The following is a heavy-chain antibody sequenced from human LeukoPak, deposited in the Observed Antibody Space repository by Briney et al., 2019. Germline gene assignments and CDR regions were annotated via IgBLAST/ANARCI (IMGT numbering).Heavy chain of an antibody. Sequence: GGSLRLSCAASGLTFSNAWMNWVRQAPGKGLEWVGRIKSKPNGGTTDCAAPVEGRFTISRYDSKNTLYLQMNGVNTEDTVLYYCTTVGLYYSYIWGQGTMVTVSS. V-gene: IGHV3-15*01. CDR2: IKSKPNGGTT. D-gene: IGHD3-10*01. CDR3: TTVGLYYSYI. J-gene: IGHJ3*02. CDR1: GLTFSNAW.